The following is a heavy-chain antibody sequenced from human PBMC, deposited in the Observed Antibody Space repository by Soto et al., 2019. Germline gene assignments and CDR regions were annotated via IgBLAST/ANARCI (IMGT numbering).Heavy chain of an antibody. CDR1: GFTFSDHG. D-gene: IGHD2-21*02. J-gene: IGHJ4*02. V-gene: IGHV3-33*01. CDR2: IWYDGSNK. CDR3: ARGSGVNDCRLDH. Sequence: QVQLVESGGGVVQPGRSLRLSCAASGFTFSDHGFHWVRQAPGKGLEWVAVIWYDGSNKYYVDSVKGRFTISRDDSKNTLYLQMSRLRVEDTATYYCARGSGVNDCRLDHWGQGTPVTVSS.